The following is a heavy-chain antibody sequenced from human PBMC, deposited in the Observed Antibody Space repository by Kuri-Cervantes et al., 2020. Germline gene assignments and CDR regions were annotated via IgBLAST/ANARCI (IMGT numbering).Heavy chain of an antibody. CDR1: GGSISSSSYY. D-gene: IGHD3-3*01. Sequence: GSLRLSCTVSGGSISSSSYYWGWIRQHRGKGLEWIGYIYYSGSTVYNSSLKSRVTISVDTSKNQFTLKLSSVTAADTAVYYCARGRSGYYPHKYNWFDPWGQGTLVTVSS. CDR3: ARGRSGYYPHKYNWFDP. J-gene: IGHJ5*02. V-gene: IGHV4-61*05. CDR2: IYYSGST.